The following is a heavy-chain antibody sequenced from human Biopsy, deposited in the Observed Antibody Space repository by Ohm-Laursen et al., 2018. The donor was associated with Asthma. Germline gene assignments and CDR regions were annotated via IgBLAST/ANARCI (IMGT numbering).Heavy chain of an antibody. V-gene: IGHV3-23*03. CDR2: IYSGGTS. CDR1: GFTFSSFA. CDR3: AGDPAGYYYFDY. J-gene: IGHJ4*02. D-gene: IGHD3-22*01. Sequence: SLRLSCTASGFTFSSFAMTWVRQAPGKGLEWVSVIYSGGTSHTADSVKGRFTISRDNSKNTLYLQMNSLRAEDTAVYYCAGDPAGYYYFDYWGQGTLVTVSS.